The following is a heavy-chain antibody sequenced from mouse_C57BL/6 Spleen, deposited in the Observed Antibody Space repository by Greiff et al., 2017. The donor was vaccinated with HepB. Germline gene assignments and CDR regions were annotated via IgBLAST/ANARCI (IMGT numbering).Heavy chain of an antibody. CDR2: IYPGDGDT. V-gene: IGHV1-82*01. CDR3: AGSDYYAMDY. CDR1: GYAFSSSW. J-gene: IGHJ4*01. Sequence: QVQLQQSGPELVKPGASVKISCKASGYAFSSSWMNWVKQRPGKGLEWIGRIYPGDGDTNYNGKFKGKATLTADKSSSTAYMQLSSLTSEDSAVYFCAGSDYYAMDYWGQGTSVTVSS.